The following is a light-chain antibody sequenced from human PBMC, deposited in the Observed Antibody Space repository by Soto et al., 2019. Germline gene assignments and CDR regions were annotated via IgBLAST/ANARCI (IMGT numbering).Light chain of an antibody. V-gene: IGKV3-20*01. Sequence: EIGLTQSPGTLSLSPGERATLSCRASQSVSNNYLAWYQQKSGQAPRLLIYGAFSRANGIPVRFSGSASGTDFTLIISRLEPEDVAVYYCQQYGSLPKTFGQGTKVDNK. CDR3: QQYGSLPKT. J-gene: IGKJ1*01. CDR2: GAF. CDR1: QSVSNNY.